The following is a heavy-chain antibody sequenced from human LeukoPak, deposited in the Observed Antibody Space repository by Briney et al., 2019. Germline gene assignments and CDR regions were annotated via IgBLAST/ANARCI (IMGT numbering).Heavy chain of an antibody. CDR1: GYTFTGYY. CDR2: INPSGGST. Sequence: ASVKVSCKASGYTFTGYYMHWVRQAPGQGLEWMGIINPSGGSTSYAQKFQGRVTMTRDTSTSTVYMELSSLRSEDTAVYYCARTVAVLYYFDYWGQGTLVTASS. V-gene: IGHV1-46*01. J-gene: IGHJ4*02. D-gene: IGHD6-19*01. CDR3: ARTVAVLYYFDY.